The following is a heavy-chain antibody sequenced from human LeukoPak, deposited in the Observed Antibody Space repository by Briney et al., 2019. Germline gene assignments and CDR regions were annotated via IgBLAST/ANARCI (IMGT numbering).Heavy chain of an antibody. D-gene: IGHD3-22*01. Sequence: PSETLSLTCTVSGGSISNYYWDWIRQPPGRGLEWIGYINYSGSTNYNPSLKSRVTISVDTSKNQFSLKVTSVTAADTAVYYCARGLPKYYYDRSRGSERLDYWGQGTLVTVSS. CDR3: ARGLPKYYYDRSRGSERLDY. V-gene: IGHV4-59*12. J-gene: IGHJ4*02. CDR2: INYSGST. CDR1: GGSISNYY.